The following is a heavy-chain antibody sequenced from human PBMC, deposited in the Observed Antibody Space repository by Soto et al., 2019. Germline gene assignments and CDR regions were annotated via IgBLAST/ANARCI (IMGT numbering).Heavy chain of an antibody. Sequence: QVQLQESGPGLVKPSQTLSLTCTVSGGSISSGGYYWSWIRQHPGKGLEWIGYIYYSGSTYYNPSLKSRVTISVDTSKNQFSLKLSSVTAADTAVYYCARDLRTNGHGSSSYYFDYWGQGTLVTVSS. V-gene: IGHV4-31*03. CDR1: GGSISSGGYY. CDR3: ARDLRTNGHGSSSYYFDY. J-gene: IGHJ4*02. CDR2: IYYSGST. D-gene: IGHD6-6*01.